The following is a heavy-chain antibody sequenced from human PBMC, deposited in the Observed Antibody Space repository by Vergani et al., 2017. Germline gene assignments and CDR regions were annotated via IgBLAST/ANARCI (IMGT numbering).Heavy chain of an antibody. CDR3: ARGHSSSWYGGGFFGY. V-gene: IGHV3-33*08. J-gene: IGHJ4*02. Sequence: QVQLVESGGGVVQPGRSLRLSCAASGFTFSSYAMHWVRQAPGKGLEWVAVIWYDGSNKYYADSVKGRFTISRDNSKNTLYLQMNSLRAEDTAVYYCARGHSSSWYGGGFFGYWGQGTLVTVSS. D-gene: IGHD6-13*01. CDR1: GFTFSSYA. CDR2: IWYDGSNK.